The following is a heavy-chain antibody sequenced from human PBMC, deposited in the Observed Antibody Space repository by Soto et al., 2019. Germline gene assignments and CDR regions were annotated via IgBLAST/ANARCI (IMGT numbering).Heavy chain of an antibody. CDR3: AKETYSGPLDY. J-gene: IGHJ4*02. CDR1: GFTFSSYG. D-gene: IGHD2-15*01. Sequence: QVQLVESGGGVVQPGRSLRLSCAASGFTFSSYGMHWVRQAPGKGLEWVAVISYDGSDKYYADSVKGRFTISRDNSKNTPYLQMNGLRAEDTAVYYCAKETYSGPLDYWGQGTLVTVSS. CDR2: ISYDGSDK. V-gene: IGHV3-30*18.